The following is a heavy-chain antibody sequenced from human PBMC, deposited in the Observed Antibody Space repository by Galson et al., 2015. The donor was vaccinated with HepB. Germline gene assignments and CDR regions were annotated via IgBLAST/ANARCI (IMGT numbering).Heavy chain of an antibody. D-gene: IGHD3-3*01. J-gene: IGHJ3*02. CDR1: GFSLTTTGVG. CDR3: AHSPGRAGVLRFSHAFDI. CDR2: IYWDDDK. V-gene: IGHV2-5*02. Sequence: PALVKPTQTLTLTCTFSGFSLTTTGVGVGWIRQPPGKALEWLALIYWDDDKRYSPSLKSRLTITKDTSKNQVVLTLTNVDPVDTATYYCAHSPGRAGVLRFSHAFDIWGQGTMVTVSS.